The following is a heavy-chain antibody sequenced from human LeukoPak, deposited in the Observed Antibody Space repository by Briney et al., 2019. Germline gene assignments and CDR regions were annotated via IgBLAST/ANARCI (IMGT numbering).Heavy chain of an antibody. Sequence: GGSLRLSCAASGFTFKNYGMHWVRQAPGKGLEWVAVISYDGSNKYYADSVKGRFTISRDNAKNSLYLQMNSLRAEDTAVYYCSVTISTNYFDYWGQGTLVTVSS. V-gene: IGHV3-30*03. J-gene: IGHJ4*02. CDR2: ISYDGSNK. CDR1: GFTFKNYG. D-gene: IGHD1-1*01. CDR3: SVTISTNYFDY.